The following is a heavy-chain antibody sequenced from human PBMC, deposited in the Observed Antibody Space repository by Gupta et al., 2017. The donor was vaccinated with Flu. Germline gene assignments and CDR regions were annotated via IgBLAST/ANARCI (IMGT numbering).Heavy chain of an antibody. J-gene: IGHJ5*02. CDR1: GGSIRSGGYY. Sequence: QVPLQESGPGLVKPSQTLSLTCTVSGGSIRSGGYYWSGIRQHPGKGLEWIGYIYYSGSTYYNPSLKSRVTISVDTSKNQFSLKLSSVTAADTAVYYCASSITMVRGVIGRFDPWGQGTLVTVSS. V-gene: IGHV4-31*03. CDR3: ASSITMVRGVIGRFDP. CDR2: IYYSGST. D-gene: IGHD3-10*01.